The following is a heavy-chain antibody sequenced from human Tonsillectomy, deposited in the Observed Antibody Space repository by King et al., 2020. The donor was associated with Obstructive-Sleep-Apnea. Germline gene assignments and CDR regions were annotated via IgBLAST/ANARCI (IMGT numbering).Heavy chain of an antibody. CDR3: ATGSSGWFNWFDP. J-gene: IGHJ5*02. D-gene: IGHD6-19*01. CDR1: GYTFTSYA. V-gene: IGHV1-3*01. Sequence: VQLVQSGAEVKKPGASVKVSCKASGYTFTSYAMHWVRQAPGQRLEWMGWINAGNGNTKYSQKFQGRVTITRDTSASTAYMELSSLRSEDTAVYYCATGSSGWFNWFDPWGQGTLVTVSS. CDR2: INAGNGNT.